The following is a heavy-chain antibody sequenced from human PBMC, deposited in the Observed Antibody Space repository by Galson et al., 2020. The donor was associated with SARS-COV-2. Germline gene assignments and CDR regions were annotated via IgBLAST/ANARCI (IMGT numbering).Heavy chain of an antibody. V-gene: IGHV3-33*01. Sequence: GGSLRLSCAASGFTFSSYGMHWVRQAPGKGLEWVAVIWYDGSNNYYADSVKGRFTISRDNSKNTLYLQMNSLRAEDTAVYYCARDTYYYDSSGYYYPYYYYYGMDVWGQGTTVTVSS. D-gene: IGHD3-22*01. CDR1: GFTFSSYG. CDR3: ARDTYYYDSSGYYYPYYYYYGMDV. CDR2: IWYDGSNN. J-gene: IGHJ6*02.